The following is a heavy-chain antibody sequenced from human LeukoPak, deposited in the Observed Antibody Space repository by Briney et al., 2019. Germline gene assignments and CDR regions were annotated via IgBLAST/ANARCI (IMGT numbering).Heavy chain of an antibody. Sequence: ASVKVSCKASGYTFTGCYMHWVRQAPGQGLEWMGRINPNSGGTNYAQKFQGRVTMTRDTSISTAYMELSRLRSDDTAVYYCARGTIYYYDSSGYYYFDYWGQGTLVTVSS. J-gene: IGHJ4*02. CDR2: INPNSGGT. V-gene: IGHV1-2*06. CDR3: ARGTIYYYDSSGYYYFDY. CDR1: GYTFTGCY. D-gene: IGHD3-22*01.